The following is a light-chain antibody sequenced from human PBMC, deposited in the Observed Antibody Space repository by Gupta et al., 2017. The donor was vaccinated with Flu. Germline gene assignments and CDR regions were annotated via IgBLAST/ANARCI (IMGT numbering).Light chain of an antibody. V-gene: IGKV3-20*01. J-gene: IGKJ4*01. CDR3: QQYGSSPLT. CDR2: GAS. Sequence: EIVLTQSPGTLSLSPGERATLSCRASQSVSSSYLAWYQQKPGQAPRLLMYGASSRATDIPDRFSGRGSGTDFTLTINRLEPEDSAVYYCQQYGSSPLTFGGGTKVEIK. CDR1: QSVSSSY.